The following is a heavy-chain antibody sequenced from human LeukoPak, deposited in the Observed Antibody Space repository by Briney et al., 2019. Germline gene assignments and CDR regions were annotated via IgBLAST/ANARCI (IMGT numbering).Heavy chain of an antibody. CDR2: ISTYSGNT. CDR3: ARGSSYADYGY. D-gene: IGHD4-17*01. J-gene: IGHJ4*02. Sequence: GASVKVSCKASGGTFSSYAISWVRQAPGQGLEWMGWISTYSGNTRYAQKLQGRVTMTTDTSTSTAYMELRSLRSDDTAVYYCARGSSYADYGYWGQGTLVTVSS. V-gene: IGHV1-18*01. CDR1: GGTFSSYA.